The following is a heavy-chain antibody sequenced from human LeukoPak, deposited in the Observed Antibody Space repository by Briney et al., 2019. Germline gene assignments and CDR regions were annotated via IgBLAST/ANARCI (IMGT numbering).Heavy chain of an antibody. D-gene: IGHD2-15*01. CDR2: VSNNGGYT. Sequence: GGSLRLSCAASGFTFSSSAMSWVRQAPGKGLEWVSAVSNNGGYTYYADSVQGRFTISRDNSKSTLCLQMNSLRAEDTAVYYCAKQLGYCSDGSCYFPYWGQGTLVTVSS. V-gene: IGHV3-23*01. CDR3: AKQLGYCSDGSCYFPY. J-gene: IGHJ4*02. CDR1: GFTFSSSA.